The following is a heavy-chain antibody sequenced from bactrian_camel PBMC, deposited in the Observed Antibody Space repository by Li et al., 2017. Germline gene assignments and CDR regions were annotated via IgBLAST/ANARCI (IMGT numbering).Heavy chain of an antibody. CDR2: ISTGGTGRS. V-gene: IGHV3S1*01. D-gene: IGHD5*01. CDR3: AAAALGTFYGWRDARTYES. J-gene: IGHJ4*01. CDR1: GYRYDTYC. Sequence: VQLVESGGGSVQAGGSLRLSCAAPGYRYDTYCMAWFRQAPEKEREPVAAISTGGTGRSYYADSVKARFTASHDNDKKILYLQANSVNPEDTAMYYCAAAALGTFYGWRDARTYESWGQGTQVTVS.